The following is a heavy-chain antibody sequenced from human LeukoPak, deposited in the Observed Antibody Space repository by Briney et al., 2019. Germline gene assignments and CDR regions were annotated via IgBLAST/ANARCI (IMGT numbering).Heavy chain of an antibody. CDR3: ARGRGDSNGYVNY. CDR1: GFIVSSSF. Sequence: GGSLRLSCAASGFIVSSSFTGWVRQAPGKGLEWVSVIYGPGSIYYADSVKGRFTISRDNSKSALYLQMNSLRAEDSAVYYCARGRGDSNGYVNYWGQGALVTVSS. CDR2: IYGPGSI. D-gene: IGHD5-18*01. J-gene: IGHJ4*02. V-gene: IGHV3-66*01.